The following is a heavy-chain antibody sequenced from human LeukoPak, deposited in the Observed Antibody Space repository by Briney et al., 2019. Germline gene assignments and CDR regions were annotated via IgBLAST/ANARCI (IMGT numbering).Heavy chain of an antibody. CDR3: ARDAGYYYDSSGYYYP. CDR2: IYTSGST. J-gene: IGHJ5*02. D-gene: IGHD3-22*01. Sequence: SETLSLTCAVYGGSFSGYYWSWIRQPAGKGLEWIGRIYTSGSTNYNPSLKSRVTISVDTSKNQFSLKLSSVTAADTAVYYCARDAGYYYDSSGYYYPWGQGTLVTVSS. CDR1: GGSFSGYY. V-gene: IGHV4-4*07.